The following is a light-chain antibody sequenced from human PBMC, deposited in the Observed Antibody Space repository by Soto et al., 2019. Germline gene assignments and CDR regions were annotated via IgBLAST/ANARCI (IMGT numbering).Light chain of an antibody. V-gene: IGKV1-9*01. Sequence: IQLTQSPSTLSGSVGDRVTITCRASQGISNYLAWYQQKPGKAPKLLIYIASTLQGGVPSRFSGSGSGTDFSLTISSLQPEDVATYYCQYLNSFPLTFGGGTKADIK. CDR3: QYLNSFPLT. J-gene: IGKJ4*01. CDR1: QGISNY. CDR2: IAS.